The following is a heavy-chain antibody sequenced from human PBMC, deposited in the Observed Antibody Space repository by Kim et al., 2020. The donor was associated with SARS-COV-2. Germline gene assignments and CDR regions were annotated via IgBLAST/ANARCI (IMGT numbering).Heavy chain of an antibody. D-gene: IGHD3-16*01. CDR3: MGGGLYLYS. J-gene: IGHJ4*02. Sequence: GGSLRLSCVTSGVSFTENDMSWVRQAPGKGLEWVATILRSGGNTYYADFVKGRFTISRDTSRSILYLQMNSLTADDSALYYCMGGGLYLYSLGPGTQVTV. V-gene: IGHV3-23*01. CDR1: GVSFTEND. CDR2: ILRSGGNT.